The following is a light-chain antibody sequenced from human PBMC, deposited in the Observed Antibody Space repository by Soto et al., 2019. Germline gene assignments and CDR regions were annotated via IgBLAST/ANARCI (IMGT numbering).Light chain of an antibody. J-gene: IGKJ4*01. Sequence: DIQMTQSPSTLSASVGDRVAITCRASQSISTYLAWYQQKPGKAPKLLIYKASSLESGVPSRFSGSGSGAEFTLTISSLQPDDFATYYCQHYDTLPPTFGGGTKVEIK. V-gene: IGKV1-5*03. CDR2: KAS. CDR1: QSISTY. CDR3: QHYDTLPPT.